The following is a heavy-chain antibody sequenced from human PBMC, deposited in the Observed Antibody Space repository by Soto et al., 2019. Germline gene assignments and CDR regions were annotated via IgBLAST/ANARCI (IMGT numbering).Heavy chain of an antibody. V-gene: IGHV4-34*01. CDR2: INHSGST. CDR3: ARARPQLRFLEWSKSSYYFDY. J-gene: IGHJ4*02. Sequence: SETLSLTCAVYGGSFSGYYWSWIRQPPGKGLEWIGEINHSGSTNYNPSLKSRVTISVDTSKNQFSLKLSTVTAADTAVYYCARARPQLRFLEWSKSSYYFDYWGQGTLVTVSS. D-gene: IGHD3-3*01. CDR1: GGSFSGYY.